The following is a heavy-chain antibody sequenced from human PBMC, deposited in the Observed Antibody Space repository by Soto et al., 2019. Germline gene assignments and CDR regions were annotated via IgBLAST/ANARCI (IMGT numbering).Heavy chain of an antibody. D-gene: IGHD3-10*01. CDR2: IRGSGGTT. CDR1: GFTFNNFA. V-gene: IGHV3-23*01. Sequence: EVQVLESGGGLVEPGGSLRLSCVGSGFTFNNFAMSWVRQVPGKGLEWVSIIRGSGGTTFYADSVKGRFTISRDNSKNTLYLQMNSLRADDTALYYCVNNRGSGSVYYCNGDVWGQGTTVTVS. CDR3: VNNRGSGSVYYCNGDV. J-gene: IGHJ6*02.